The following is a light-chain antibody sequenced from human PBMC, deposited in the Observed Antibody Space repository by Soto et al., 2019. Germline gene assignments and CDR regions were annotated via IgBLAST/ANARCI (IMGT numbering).Light chain of an antibody. CDR2: DAS. CDR3: QQRSRWPLT. J-gene: IGKJ4*01. CDR1: QSINNY. V-gene: IGKV3-11*01. Sequence: EIVLTQSPATLSLSPWERATLSCRASQSINNYLGWYQQKPGQAPRLLISDASNRATGIPARFSGSGSGTDFSLTISSLEPEDSAVYYCQQRSRWPLTFGGGTKVDIK.